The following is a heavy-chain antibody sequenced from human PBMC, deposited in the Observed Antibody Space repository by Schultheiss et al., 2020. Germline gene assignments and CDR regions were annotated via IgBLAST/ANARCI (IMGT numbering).Heavy chain of an antibody. V-gene: IGHV3-30*18. Sequence: GGSLRLSCAASGFTFSSYGMHWVRQAPGKGLEWVAVISYDGSNKYYADSVKGRFTISRDNAKNSLYLQMNSLRAEDTALYYCAKDISYGSGSYYIPPLYYYYGMDVWGQGTTVTVSS. J-gene: IGHJ6*02. D-gene: IGHD3-10*01. CDR1: GFTFSSYG. CDR3: AKDISYGSGSYYIPPLYYYYGMDV. CDR2: ISYDGSNK.